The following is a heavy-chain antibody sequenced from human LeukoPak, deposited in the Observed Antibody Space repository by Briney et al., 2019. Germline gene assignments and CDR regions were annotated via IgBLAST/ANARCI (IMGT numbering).Heavy chain of an antibody. CDR2: IYADGTT. D-gene: IGHD3-3*02. CDR1: GFTVRYNS. Sequence: PGGSLRLSCAASGFTVRYNSMTWVRQAPGKGLEWVSTIYADGTTYYADSMKGRFTIPRDNSKNTLDLQMNSLRAEDTAVYYCARAQLASGTDYWGQGTLVTVSS. J-gene: IGHJ4*02. CDR3: ARAQLASGTDY. V-gene: IGHV3-53*01.